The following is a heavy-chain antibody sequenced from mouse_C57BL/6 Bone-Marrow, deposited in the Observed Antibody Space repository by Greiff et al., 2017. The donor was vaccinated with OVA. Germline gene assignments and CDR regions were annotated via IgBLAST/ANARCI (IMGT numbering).Heavy chain of an antibody. CDR3: TRAVDHYFDY. Sequence: EVQGVESGGGLVQPGGSMKLSCAASGFTFSDAWMDWVRQSPEKGLEWVAEIRNKANNHATYYAESVKGRFTISRDDSKSSVYLQMNSLRAEDTGIYYCTRAVDHYFDYWGQGTTLTVSS. V-gene: IGHV6-6*01. J-gene: IGHJ2*01. CDR1: GFTFSDAW. CDR2: IRNKANNHAT. D-gene: IGHD1-1*01.